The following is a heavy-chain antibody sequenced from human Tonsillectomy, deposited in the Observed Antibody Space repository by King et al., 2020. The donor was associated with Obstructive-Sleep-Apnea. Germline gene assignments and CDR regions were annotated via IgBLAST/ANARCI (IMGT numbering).Heavy chain of an antibody. J-gene: IGHJ4*02. CDR3: ARGGTTVTPRDYFDY. CDR2: INQDGSEK. V-gene: IGHV3-7*01. Sequence: LQLVQSGGGLVQPGGSLRLSCAASGFTFSSYWMSWVRQAPGKGLEWVANINQDGSEKYYVDSVKGRFTISRDNAKNSLYLQMNSLRPEDTAVYYCARGGTTVTPRDYFDYWGQGTLVTVSS. D-gene: IGHD4-17*01. CDR1: GFTFSSYW.